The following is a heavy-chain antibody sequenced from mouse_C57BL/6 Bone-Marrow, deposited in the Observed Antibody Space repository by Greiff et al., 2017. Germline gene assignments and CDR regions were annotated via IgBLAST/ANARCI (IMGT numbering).Heavy chain of an antibody. V-gene: IGHV14-4*01. CDR1: GFNIKDDY. CDR3: TKGLTTFDY. CDR2: IDPENGDT. D-gene: IGHD1-1*01. J-gene: IGHJ2*01. Sequence: VQLKESGAELVRPGASVKLSCTASGFNIKDDYMHWVKQRPEQGLEWIGWIDPENGDTEYASKFQGKATITADPSSNTAYLQLSSLTSEDTAVYYCTKGLTTFDYWGQGTTLTVSS.